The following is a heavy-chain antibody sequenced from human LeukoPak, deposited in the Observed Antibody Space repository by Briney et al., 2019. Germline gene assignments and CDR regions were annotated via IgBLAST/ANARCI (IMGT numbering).Heavy chain of an antibody. V-gene: IGHV5-51*01. CDR2: IYPGNSDT. CDR3: ARQDGSGLYYFDY. J-gene: IGHJ4*02. D-gene: IGHD3-10*01. Sequence: GESLKISCKGSGYSFSTYWIGLVRQMPGKGLEWMGIIYPGNSDTRYSPTFQGQVTISADKSISTAYLQWSSLKASDTAIYYCARQDGSGLYYFDYWGQGTLVTVSS. CDR1: GYSFSTYW.